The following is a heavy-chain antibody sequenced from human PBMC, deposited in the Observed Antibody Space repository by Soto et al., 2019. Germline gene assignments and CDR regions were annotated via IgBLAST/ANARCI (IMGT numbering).Heavy chain of an antibody. D-gene: IGHD2-15*01. CDR3: AGGPRASSGSTGAY. Sequence: EVQLVESGGGLVQPGGSLRLSCAASGFSFDSYWMNWVRQAPGQGPVWVSRIDYDGTTTNYADSVKGRFTISRDNAKNNLYLQVHSMRPEDTAVDYCAGGPRASSGSTGAYWGQGTLVTVSS. CDR2: IDYDGTTT. V-gene: IGHV3-74*01. J-gene: IGHJ1*01. CDR1: GFSFDSYW.